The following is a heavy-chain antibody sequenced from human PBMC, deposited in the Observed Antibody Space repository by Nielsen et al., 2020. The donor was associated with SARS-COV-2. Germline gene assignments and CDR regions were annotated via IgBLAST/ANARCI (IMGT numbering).Heavy chain of an antibody. CDR3: AKDSRGNYYYGMDV. CDR1: GFTFSSYD. V-gene: IGHV3-13*01. CDR2: IGTAGDT. J-gene: IGHJ6*02. Sequence: GRSLRLSCAASGFTFSSYDMHWVRQATGKGLEWVSAIGTAGDTYYPGSVKGRFTISRENAKNSLYLQMNSLRAEDTAVYYCAKDSRGNYYYGMDVWGQGTTVTVSS.